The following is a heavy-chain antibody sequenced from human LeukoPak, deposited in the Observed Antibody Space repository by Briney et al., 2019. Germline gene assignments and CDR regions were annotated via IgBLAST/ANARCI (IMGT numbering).Heavy chain of an antibody. Sequence: SVKVSCKASGGTFSSYAISWVRQAPGQGLEWMGGIIPIFGTANYAQKFQGRVTITTDESTSTAYMGLSSLRSEDTAVYYCARLHYDFWNWFDPWGQGTLVTVSS. D-gene: IGHD3-3*01. J-gene: IGHJ5*02. V-gene: IGHV1-69*05. CDR1: GGTFSSYA. CDR2: IIPIFGTA. CDR3: ARLHYDFWNWFDP.